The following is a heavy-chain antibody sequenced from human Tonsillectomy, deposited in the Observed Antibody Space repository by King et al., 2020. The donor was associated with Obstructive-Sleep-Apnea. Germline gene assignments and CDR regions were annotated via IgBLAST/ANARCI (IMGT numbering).Heavy chain of an antibody. V-gene: IGHV4-4*07. J-gene: IGHJ4*02. Sequence: QLQESGPGLVKPSETLSLTCTVSGGSISSYYWSWIRQPAGKGLEWIGRIYTSGSTNYNPSLKSRVTMSVDTSKNQFSLKLSSVTAADTAVYYCARDEVQVAAAGTSYYFDYWGQGTLVTVSS. D-gene: IGHD6-13*01. CDR3: ARDEVQVAAAGTSYYFDY. CDR1: GGSISSYY. CDR2: IYTSGST.